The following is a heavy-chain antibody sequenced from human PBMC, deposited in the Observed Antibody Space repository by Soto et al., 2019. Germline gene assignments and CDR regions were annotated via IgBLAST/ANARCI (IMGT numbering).Heavy chain of an antibody. CDR1: GYTFTSYG. CDR3: ARDRRFLEWLGIDP. CDR2: ISAYNGNT. D-gene: IGHD3-3*01. Sequence: GASVKVSCKASGYTFTSYGISWVRQAPGQGLEWMGWISAYNGNTNYAQKLQGRFTMTTDTSTSTAYMELRSLRSDDTAVYYCARDRRFLEWLGIDPWGQGTLVTVSS. J-gene: IGHJ5*02. V-gene: IGHV1-18*01.